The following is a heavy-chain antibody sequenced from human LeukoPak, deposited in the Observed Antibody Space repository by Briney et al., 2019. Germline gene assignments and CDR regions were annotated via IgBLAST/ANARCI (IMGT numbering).Heavy chain of an antibody. Sequence: ASVKVSCKASGYTFTSYAMHWVRQAPGQGLEWMGWINAGNGNTKYSQKFQGRVTITRDTSASTAYMELSSLRSEDTAVYYCARGDLEAEYRDYWGQGTLVTVSS. CDR2: INAGNGNT. D-gene: IGHD5-18*01. CDR1: GYTFTSYA. CDR3: ARGDLEAEYRDY. J-gene: IGHJ4*02. V-gene: IGHV1-3*01.